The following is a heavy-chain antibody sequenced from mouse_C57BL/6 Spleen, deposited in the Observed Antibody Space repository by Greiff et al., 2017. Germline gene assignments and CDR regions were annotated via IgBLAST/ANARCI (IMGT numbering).Heavy chain of an antibody. D-gene: IGHD2-5*01. V-gene: IGHV1-55*01. CDR3: AREGYYSNSWFAY. CDR1: GYTFTSYW. CDR2: IYPGSGST. Sequence: QVQLQQPGAELVKPGASVKMSCKASGYTFTSYWITWVKQRPGQGLEWIGDIYPGSGSTNYNEKFKGKATLTVDTSSSTAYMQLSSLTSEDSAVYYCAREGYYSNSWFAYWGQGTLVTVSA. J-gene: IGHJ3*01.